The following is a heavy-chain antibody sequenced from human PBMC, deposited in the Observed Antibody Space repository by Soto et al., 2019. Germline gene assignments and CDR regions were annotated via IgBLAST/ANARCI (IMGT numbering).Heavy chain of an antibody. J-gene: IGHJ6*02. Sequence: QVQLVQSGAEVKKPGSSVKVSCRASGDSFSNYAVNWLRQAPGRGLEWMGGLIPVFGTSNYAEKFQGRLTITADESTSTAYMELSSLTSEDTAVYYCARAVRTGFYGIDVWGQGTPVSVSS. CDR2: LIPVFGTS. V-gene: IGHV1-69*01. CDR1: GDSFSNYA. CDR3: ARAVRTGFYGIDV.